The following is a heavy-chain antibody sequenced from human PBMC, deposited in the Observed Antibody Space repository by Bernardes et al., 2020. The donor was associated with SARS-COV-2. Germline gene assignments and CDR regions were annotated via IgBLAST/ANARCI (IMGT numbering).Heavy chain of an antibody. CDR1: GVYVSSGGHY. CDR2: IYTSGST. D-gene: IGHD4-17*01. V-gene: IGHV4-61*02. J-gene: IGHJ6*02. CDR3: ARDRDDYGDGFYYYGLDV. Sequence: ILYLSSTFSGVYVSSGGHYWTWHRPPAGKGLEWIGRIYTSGSTTYNPSLKSRVTLSMDTSKNQFSLRLSSVTAADTAVYYCARDRDDYGDGFYYYGLDVWGQGTTVTVSS.